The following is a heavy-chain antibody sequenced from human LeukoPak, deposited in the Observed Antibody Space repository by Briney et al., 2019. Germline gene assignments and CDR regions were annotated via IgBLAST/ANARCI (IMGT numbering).Heavy chain of an antibody. V-gene: IGHV4-30-4*01. CDR2: IYYSGST. Sequence: SETLSLTCTVSGGSISSANYYWSWIRQPPGKGLEWIGYIYYSGSTYYNPSLKSRVTISVDTSKNQFSLKLSSVTAADTAVYYGARETLPPSRGFAPGGQGTLATVS. CDR3: ARETLPPSRGFAP. D-gene: IGHD3-10*01. J-gene: IGHJ5*02. CDR1: GGSISSANYY.